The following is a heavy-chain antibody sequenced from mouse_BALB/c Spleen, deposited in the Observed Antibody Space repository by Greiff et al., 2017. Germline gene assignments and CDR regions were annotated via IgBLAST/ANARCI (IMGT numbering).Heavy chain of an antibody. Sequence: EVKLMESGGGLVQPGGSRKLSCAASGFTFSSFGMHWVRPAPEKGLEWVAYISSGSSTIYYADTVKGRFTISRDNPKNTLFLQMTSLRSEDTAMYYCARWVTYAMDYWGQGTSVTVSS. CDR2: ISSGSSTI. J-gene: IGHJ4*01. D-gene: IGHD2-1*01. V-gene: IGHV5-17*02. CDR1: GFTFSSFG. CDR3: ARWVTYAMDY.